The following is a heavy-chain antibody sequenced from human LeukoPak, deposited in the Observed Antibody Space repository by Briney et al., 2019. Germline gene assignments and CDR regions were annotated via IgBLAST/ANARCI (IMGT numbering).Heavy chain of an antibody. V-gene: IGHV3-21*04. CDR1: RFTFSDYA. CDR3: ARVWFAGSYPLDY. Sequence: PGGSLRPPCAASRFTFSDYAMHWVRQAPGKGLEWVSSISSSSSYIYYADSVKGRFTISRDNAKNSLYLQMNSLRAEDTAVYYCARVWFAGSYPLDYWGQGTLVTVSS. J-gene: IGHJ4*02. D-gene: IGHD3-10*01. CDR2: ISSSSSYI.